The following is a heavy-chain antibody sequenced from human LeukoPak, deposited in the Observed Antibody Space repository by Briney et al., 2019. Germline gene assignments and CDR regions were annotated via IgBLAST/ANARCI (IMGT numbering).Heavy chain of an antibody. J-gene: IGHJ3*02. CDR2: IIPIFGTA. D-gene: IGHD2-21*01. Sequence: GASVKVSCKASGGTFSSYAISWVRQAPGQGLEWMGGIIPIFGTANYAQKFQGRVTITADESTSTAYMELSSLRSEDTAVYYCASQSYCGGDCYLSAFDIWGQGTMVTVSS. CDR1: GGTFSSYA. V-gene: IGHV1-69*13. CDR3: ASQSYCGGDCYLSAFDI.